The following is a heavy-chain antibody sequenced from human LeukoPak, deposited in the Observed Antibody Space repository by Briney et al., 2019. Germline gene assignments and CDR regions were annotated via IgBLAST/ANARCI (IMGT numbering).Heavy chain of an antibody. J-gene: IGHJ4*02. D-gene: IGHD3-10*01. CDR2: IKQDGSEK. V-gene: IGHV3-7*01. CDR1: GLTLSNYW. Sequence: GGSLRLSCAASGLTLSNYWMSWVRQAPGKGLEWVANIKQDGSEKYYVDSVKGRFTISRDNAKNSLYLQMNSLRAEDTAVYYCARVGWFGHLDYWGQGTLVTVSS. CDR3: ARVGWFGHLDY.